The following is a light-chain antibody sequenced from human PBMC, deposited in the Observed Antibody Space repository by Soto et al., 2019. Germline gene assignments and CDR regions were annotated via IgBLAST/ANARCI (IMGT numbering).Light chain of an antibody. CDR3: QYYGSSHPNT. Sequence: DIALTQSPGTQTLSPGERATLSCRASQSVSSSYLAWYQQKPGQAPRLLIYGASSRATGIPDRFSGSGSGTDFTLTISRLEPADFAVYYCQYYGSSHPNTFGQGTRLEIK. CDR1: QSVSSSY. V-gene: IGKV3-20*01. J-gene: IGKJ5*01. CDR2: GAS.